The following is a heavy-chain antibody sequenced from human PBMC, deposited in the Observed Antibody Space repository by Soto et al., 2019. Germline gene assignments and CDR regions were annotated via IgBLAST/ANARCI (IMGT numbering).Heavy chain of an antibody. CDR1: GYSFTSYW. J-gene: IGHJ5*02. Sequence: PGESLKISCKGSGYSFTSYWIGWVRQMPGKGLEWMGIIYPGDSDTRYSPSFQGQVTISADKSISTAYLQWSSLKASDTAMYYCARPRCPRTSCYFDVAYWFDPWGQGTLVTVSS. D-gene: IGHD2-2*01. V-gene: IGHV5-51*01. CDR3: ARPRCPRTSCYFDVAYWFDP. CDR2: IYPGDSDT.